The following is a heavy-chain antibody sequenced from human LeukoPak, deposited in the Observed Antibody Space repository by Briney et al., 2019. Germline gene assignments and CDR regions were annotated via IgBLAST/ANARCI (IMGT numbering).Heavy chain of an antibody. Sequence: SETLPLTCTVSGGSISSYYWSWIRQPPGKGLEWIGYVYYSGSTNYNPSLKSRVTISVDTSKNHFSLKLSSVTAADTAVYSCARSIIGTRSKFDYWGQGTLVTVSS. J-gene: IGHJ4*02. D-gene: IGHD1/OR15-1a*01. V-gene: IGHV4-59*08. CDR1: GGSISSYY. CDR3: ARSIIGTRSKFDY. CDR2: VYYSGST.